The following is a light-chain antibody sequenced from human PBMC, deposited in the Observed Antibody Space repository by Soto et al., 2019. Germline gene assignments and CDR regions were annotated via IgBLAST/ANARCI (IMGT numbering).Light chain of an antibody. CDR1: SANTGSNT. V-gene: IGLV1-44*01. J-gene: IGLJ2*01. CDR2: SND. CDR3: AAWGDSLNGLV. Sequence: QSVLTQPPSASGTPGQRVTISCSGSSANTGSNTVNRYQQLPGTPPKLLIVSNDQRHSGVPDRCSGSKSGTSASLLISGLQSEDEADYYCAAWGDSLNGLVFGGGTKLTVL.